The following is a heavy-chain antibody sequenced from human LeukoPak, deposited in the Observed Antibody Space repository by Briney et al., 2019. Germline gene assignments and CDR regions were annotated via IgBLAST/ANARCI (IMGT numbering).Heavy chain of an antibody. D-gene: IGHD6-19*01. J-gene: IGHJ6*03. CDR3: AKDGSSGWSPLYYYYMDV. V-gene: IGHV3-23*01. Sequence: GGSLRLSCAASGFTFSSYAMSWVRQAPGKGLEWVSAISGSGGSTYYADSVKGRFTISRDNSKNTLYLQMNSLRAEDTAVYYCAKDGSSGWSPLYYYYMDVWGKGTTVTVSS. CDR1: GFTFSSYA. CDR2: ISGSGGST.